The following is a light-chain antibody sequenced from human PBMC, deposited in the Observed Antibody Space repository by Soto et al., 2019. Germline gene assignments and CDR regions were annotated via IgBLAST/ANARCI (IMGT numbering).Light chain of an antibody. J-gene: IGLJ3*02. CDR2: LEGSGSY. CDR3: ETWDSNTHTV. V-gene: IGLV4-60*02. CDR1: SWHSSYI. Sequence: QSVLTQSSSASASLGSSVKLTCTLSSWHSSYIIAWHQQQPGKAPRYWMKLEGSGSYNKGSGVPDRFSGSSSGADRYLTISNLQFEDEADYYCETWDSNTHTVFGGGTQLTVL.